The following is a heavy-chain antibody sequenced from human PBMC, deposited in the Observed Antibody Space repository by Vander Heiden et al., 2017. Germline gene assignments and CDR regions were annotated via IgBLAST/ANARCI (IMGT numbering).Heavy chain of an antibody. D-gene: IGHD4-17*01. CDR3: ARDEWTTVTRLDAFDI. V-gene: IGHV1-18*01. CDR2: ISAYNGNT. CDR1: GYPFTSSG. J-gene: IGHJ3*02. Sequence: QVPLVQSGAEVKKPGPSVKVSCKPSGYPFTSSGISWVRQAPGQGLEWMGWISAYNGNTNYAQKLQGRVTMTTDTSTSTAYMELRSLRSDDTAVYYCARDEWTTVTRLDAFDIWGQGTMVTVSS.